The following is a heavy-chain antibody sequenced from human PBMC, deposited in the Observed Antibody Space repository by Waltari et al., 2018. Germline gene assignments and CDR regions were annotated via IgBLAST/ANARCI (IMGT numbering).Heavy chain of an antibody. CDR1: GFTFSSYS. D-gene: IGHD1-26*01. Sequence: EVQLVESGGGLVQPGGSLRLSCAASGFTFSSYSMNWVRQAPGKGLEWVSYISSSSSTIYYADSVKGRFTISRDNAKNSLYLQMNSLRAEDTAVYYCARTVGATTDLFDYWGQGTLVTVSS. CDR3: ARTVGATTDLFDY. CDR2: ISSSSSTI. V-gene: IGHV3-48*04. J-gene: IGHJ4*02.